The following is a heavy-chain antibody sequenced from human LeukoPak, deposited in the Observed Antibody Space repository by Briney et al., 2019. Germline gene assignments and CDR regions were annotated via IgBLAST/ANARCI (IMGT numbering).Heavy chain of an antibody. CDR1: GFTFSSYA. CDR2: ISGSGGST. D-gene: IGHD3-22*01. CDR3: AKDPGGSSGYSYAYFDY. V-gene: IGHV3-23*01. J-gene: IGHJ4*02. Sequence: GGSLRLSCAASGFTFSSYAMSWVRQAPGKGLEWVSGISGSGGSTYYADSVKGRFTISRDNSKNTLYLQMNSLRAEDMAAYYCAKDPGGSSGYSYAYFDYWGQGTLVTVSS.